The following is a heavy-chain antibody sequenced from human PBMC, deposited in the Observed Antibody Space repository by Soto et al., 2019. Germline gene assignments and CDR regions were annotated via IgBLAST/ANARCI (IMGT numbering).Heavy chain of an antibody. D-gene: IGHD3-10*01. Sequence: QVQLVQSGAEVKRPGSSVKVSCKASGDTFNFYSINWVRQAPGVGLEWVGRVNPILSMSNCAQRCQGRVTMTADKSTSTAYMELRSLRSEDTAIYYCASSYGSGYRAVDYWGQGALVTVSS. CDR2: VNPILSMS. V-gene: IGHV1-69*02. CDR1: GDTFNFYS. J-gene: IGHJ4*02. CDR3: ASSYGSGYRAVDY.